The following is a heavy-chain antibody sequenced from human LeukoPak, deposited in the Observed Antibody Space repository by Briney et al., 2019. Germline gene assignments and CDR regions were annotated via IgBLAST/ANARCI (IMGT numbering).Heavy chain of an antibody. CDR2: ISSSSSYI. CDR3: AGVDAAMPDAFDI. D-gene: IGHD5-18*01. J-gene: IGHJ3*02. V-gene: IGHV3-21*01. Sequence: GGSLRLSCAASGFTFSSYGMHWVRQAPGKGLEWVSSISSSSSYIYYADSVKGRFTISRDNAKNSLYLQMNSLRAEDTAVYYCAGVDAAMPDAFDIWGQGTTVTVSS. CDR1: GFTFSSYG.